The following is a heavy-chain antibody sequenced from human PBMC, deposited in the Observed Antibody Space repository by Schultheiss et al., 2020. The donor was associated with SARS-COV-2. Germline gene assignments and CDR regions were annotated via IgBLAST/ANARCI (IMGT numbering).Heavy chain of an antibody. CDR1: GGTFSSYA. J-gene: IGHJ3*02. Sequence: ASVKVSCKASGGTFSSYAISWVRQAPGQGLEWMGRINPNSGGTNYAQKFQGRVTMTRDTSISTAYMELSRLRSDDTAVYYCARAGVVVAASDAFDIWGQGTMVTVSS. CDR2: INPNSGGT. V-gene: IGHV1-2*02. CDR3: ARAGVVVAASDAFDI. D-gene: IGHD2-15*01.